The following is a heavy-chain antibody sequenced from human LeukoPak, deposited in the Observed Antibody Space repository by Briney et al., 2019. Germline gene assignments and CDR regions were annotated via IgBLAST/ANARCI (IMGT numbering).Heavy chain of an antibody. D-gene: IGHD3-10*01. Sequence: PSETLSLTCTVSGGSISSYYWSWIRQPPGKGLEWIGYIYYSGSTNYNPSLKSRVTISVDTSKNQFSLKLSSVTAADTAVYYCARYGSGSRNWFDPWGQGTLVTVSS. V-gene: IGHV4-59*08. J-gene: IGHJ5*02. CDR3: ARYGSGSRNWFDP. CDR1: GGSISSYY. CDR2: IYYSGST.